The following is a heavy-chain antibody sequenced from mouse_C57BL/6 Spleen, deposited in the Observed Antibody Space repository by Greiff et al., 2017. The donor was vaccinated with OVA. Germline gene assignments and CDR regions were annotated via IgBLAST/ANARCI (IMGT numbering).Heavy chain of an antibody. CDR3: ASEDGYYPDYYAMDY. Sequence: VQLKQSGPELVKPGASVKISCKASGYSFTDYNMNWVKQSNGKSLEWIGVINPNYGTTSYNQKFKGKATLTVDQSSSTAYMQLNSLTSEDSAVYYCASEDGYYPDYYAMDYWGQGTSVTVSS. CDR2: INPNYGTT. D-gene: IGHD2-3*01. V-gene: IGHV1-39*01. CDR1: GYSFTDYN. J-gene: IGHJ4*01.